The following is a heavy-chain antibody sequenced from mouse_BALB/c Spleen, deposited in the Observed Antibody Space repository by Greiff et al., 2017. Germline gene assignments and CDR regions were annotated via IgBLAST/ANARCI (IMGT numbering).Heavy chain of an antibody. D-gene: IGHD1-1*01. CDR2: ISYDGSN. CDR1: GYSITSGYY. Sequence: DVKLVESGPGLVKPSQSLSLTCSVTGYSITSGYYWNWIRQFPGNKLEWMGYISYDGSNNYNPSLKNRISITRDTSKNQFFLKLNSVTTEDTATYYCAREGGYGSSYAWFAYWGQGTLVTVSA. V-gene: IGHV3-6*02. CDR3: AREGGYGSSYAWFAY. J-gene: IGHJ3*01.